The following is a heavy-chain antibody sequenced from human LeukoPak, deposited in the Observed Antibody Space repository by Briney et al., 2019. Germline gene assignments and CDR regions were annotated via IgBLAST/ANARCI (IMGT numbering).Heavy chain of an antibody. V-gene: IGHV1-2*02. CDR3: ATQREYYYDSSGPYYFDY. CDR1: GYTFTGYY. CDR2: INPNSGGT. J-gene: IGHJ4*02. Sequence: ASVKVSCKASGYTFTGYYMHWVRQAPGQGLEWMGWINPNSGGTNYAQKFRGRVTMTRDTSISTACMELSRLRSDDTAVYYCATQREYYYDSSGPYYFDYWGQGTLVTVSS. D-gene: IGHD3-22*01.